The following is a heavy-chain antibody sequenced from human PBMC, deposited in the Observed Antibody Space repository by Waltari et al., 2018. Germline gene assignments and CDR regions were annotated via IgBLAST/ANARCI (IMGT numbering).Heavy chain of an antibody. J-gene: IGHJ4*02. Sequence: QVQVVESGGGVVQPGKSLRLSCGVSGLTFSNFGMHWVRQAPGMGWGWVAIIWYDGIGNYYAESVKGRFTISRDNSKNSLYLEMNSLRAEDTAVYYCATTSGTNWHLNYWGQGTLVTVSS. V-gene: IGHV3-33*01. CDR2: IWYDGIGN. D-gene: IGHD1-1*01. CDR1: GLTFSNFG. CDR3: ATTSGTNWHLNY.